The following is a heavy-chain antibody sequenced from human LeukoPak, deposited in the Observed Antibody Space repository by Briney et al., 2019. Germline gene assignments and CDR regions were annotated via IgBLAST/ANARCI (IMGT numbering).Heavy chain of an antibody. V-gene: IGHV3-11*04. CDR3: ARVVFGYIVVAPSAFDI. D-gene: IGHD2-21*01. CDR1: GFTFSDYS. CDR2: ITSSGSTI. Sequence: GGSLRLSCAGSGFTFSDYSMTWIRQAPGKGLEWVSYITSSGSTIYYGDSVKGRFTISRDNAKNSLYLQMNSLRAEDTAVYYCARVVFGYIVVAPSAFDIWGQGTMVTVSS. J-gene: IGHJ3*02.